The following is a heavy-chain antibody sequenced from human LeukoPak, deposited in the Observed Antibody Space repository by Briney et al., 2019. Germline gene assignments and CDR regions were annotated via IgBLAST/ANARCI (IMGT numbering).Heavy chain of an antibody. D-gene: IGHD3-22*01. Sequence: GESLKISCKGSGYSFTSYWIGWVRQMPGKGLEWMGIIYPGDSDTRYSPSFQGQVTIPADKSISTAYLQWSSLKASDTAMYYCTTSYYYDSSGSPTTFDYWGQGTLVTVSS. CDR3: TTSYYYDSSGSPTTFDY. CDR1: GYSFTSYW. V-gene: IGHV5-51*01. CDR2: IYPGDSDT. J-gene: IGHJ4*02.